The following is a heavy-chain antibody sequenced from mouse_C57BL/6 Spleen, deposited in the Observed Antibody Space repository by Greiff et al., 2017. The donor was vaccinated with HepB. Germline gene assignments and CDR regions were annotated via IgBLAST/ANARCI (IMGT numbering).Heavy chain of an antibody. Sequence: QVQLQQSGPELVKPGASVKISCKASGYAFSSSWMNWVKQRPGKGLEWIGRIYPGDGDTNYNGKFKGKATLTADKSSSTAYMQLSSLTSEDSAVYFCARSDYDEVYYAMDYWGQGTSVTVSS. D-gene: IGHD2-4*01. CDR1: GYAFSSSW. CDR2: IYPGDGDT. J-gene: IGHJ4*01. V-gene: IGHV1-82*01. CDR3: ARSDYDEVYYAMDY.